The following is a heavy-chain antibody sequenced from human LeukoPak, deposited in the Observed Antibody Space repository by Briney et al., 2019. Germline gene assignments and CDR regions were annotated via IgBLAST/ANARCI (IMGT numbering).Heavy chain of an antibody. Sequence: TLSLLCSVSGDPKYLCYGRWPPQSAGEGLEWIGRIYTSGSTNYNPSLKSRVTISVDTTKNQYSLKQSSVTAADAAVYYCARMGFLLSYYFDYWGQGTLVTVSS. J-gene: IGHJ4*02. CDR2: IYTSGST. CDR3: ARMGFLLSYYFDY. V-gene: IGHV4-4*07. D-gene: IGHD3-3*01. CDR1: GDPKYLCY.